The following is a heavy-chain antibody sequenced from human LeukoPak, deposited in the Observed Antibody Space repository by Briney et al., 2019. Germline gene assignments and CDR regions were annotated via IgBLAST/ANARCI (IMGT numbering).Heavy chain of an antibody. D-gene: IGHD3-10*01. CDR1: GCSISSSSYY. V-gene: IGHV4-39*01. CDR2: IYYSGST. J-gene: IGHJ4*02. Sequence: SETLSLTCTVSGCSISSSSYYWGWLRQPPGKGLEWIGSIYYSGSTYYNPSLKRRVTISVDTSKNQFSLKLSSVTAADTAVYYCARLGVRGVPLGYFDYWGQGTLVTVSS. CDR3: ARLGVRGVPLGYFDY.